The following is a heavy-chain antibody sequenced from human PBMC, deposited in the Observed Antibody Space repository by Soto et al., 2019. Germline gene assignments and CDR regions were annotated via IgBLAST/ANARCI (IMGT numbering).Heavy chain of an antibody. V-gene: IGHV3-49*03. J-gene: IGHJ6*02. CDR2: IRSKVYGGTT. Sequence: GGSLRLSCIASGFTFGDYAVSWFRQAPGKGLEWVGFIRSKVYGGTTEYAASVKGRFTISRDDSISIAYLQMNSLITEDTAVYYCTSTIFGVVIPGGYYYGMDVWGQGTMVTVSS. CDR1: GFTFGDYA. CDR3: TSTIFGVVIPGGYYYGMDV. D-gene: IGHD3-3*01.